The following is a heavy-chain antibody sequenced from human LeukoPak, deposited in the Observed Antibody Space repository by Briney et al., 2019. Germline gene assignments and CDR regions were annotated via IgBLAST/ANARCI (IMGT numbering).Heavy chain of an antibody. CDR1: GYTFTGYY. Sequence: GASVKVSCKASGYTFTGYYMHWVRQAPGQGLEWMGWINPNGGGTNYAQKFQGRVTMTRDTSISTAYMELSRLRSDDTAVYYCASEDYPLGGKIDYWGQGTLVTVSS. CDR3: ASEDYPLGGKIDY. J-gene: IGHJ4*02. V-gene: IGHV1-2*02. D-gene: IGHD3-16*01. CDR2: INPNGGGT.